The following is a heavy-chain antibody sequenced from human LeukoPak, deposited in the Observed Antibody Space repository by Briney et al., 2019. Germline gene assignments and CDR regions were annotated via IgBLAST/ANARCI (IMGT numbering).Heavy chain of an antibody. CDR3: ARERDGYTHDAFDI. Sequence: GGSLRLSCAASGFTFSSYSMNWVRQAPGKGLEWVSYISIRSSTIYYADSVKGRFTISRDNAKNSLYVQMNSLRAEDTAVYYCARERDGYTHDAFDIWGQGTMVTVSS. V-gene: IGHV3-48*01. J-gene: IGHJ3*02. D-gene: IGHD5-24*01. CDR1: GFTFSSYS. CDR2: ISIRSSTI.